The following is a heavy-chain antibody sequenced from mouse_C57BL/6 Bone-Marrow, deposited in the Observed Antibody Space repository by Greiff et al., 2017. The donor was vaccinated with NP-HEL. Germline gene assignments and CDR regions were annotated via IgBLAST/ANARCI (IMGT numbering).Heavy chain of an antibody. V-gene: IGHV1-80*01. D-gene: IGHD1-1*01. J-gene: IGHJ3*01. CDR3: ARSAGSRDPFAY. CDR1: GYAFSSYW. CDR2: IYPGDGDT. Sequence: QVQLKESGAELVKPGASVKISCKASGYAFSSYWMNWVKQRPGKGLEWIGQIYPGDGDTNYNGKFKGKATLTADKSSSTAYMQLSSLTSEDSAVYCCARSAGSRDPFAYWGQGTLVTVSA.